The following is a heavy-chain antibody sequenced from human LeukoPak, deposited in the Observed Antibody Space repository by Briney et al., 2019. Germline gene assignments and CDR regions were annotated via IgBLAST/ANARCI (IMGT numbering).Heavy chain of an antibody. V-gene: IGHV3-23*01. CDR3: ANNWNCDY. Sequence: GGSLRLSCAASGFTFSSYAMTWVRQAPGKGLEWVSVISASGDRTYYAESVKGRFTISRDNSKNTLYLQMNSLRAEDTATYYCANNWNCDYWGQGTLVTVSS. J-gene: IGHJ4*02. CDR2: ISASGDRT. D-gene: IGHD1-1*01. CDR1: GFTFSSYA.